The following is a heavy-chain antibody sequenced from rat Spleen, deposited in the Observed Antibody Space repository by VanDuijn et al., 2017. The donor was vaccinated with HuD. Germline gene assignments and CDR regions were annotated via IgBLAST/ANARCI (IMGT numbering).Heavy chain of an antibody. J-gene: IGHJ2*01. Sequence: EVKLVESGGGLVQPGRSLKLSCAASGFNFNDYWMGWVRQAPGKGLEWIGEINKDSSIKKYNPSMKDKLTISRDNAQNTLYLQMSKLGSEDTAIYYCAREDFGVDYWGQGVMVTVSS. CDR2: INKDSSIK. CDR1: GFNFNDYW. D-gene: IGHD4-3*01. CDR3: AREDFGVDY. V-gene: IGHV4-2*01.